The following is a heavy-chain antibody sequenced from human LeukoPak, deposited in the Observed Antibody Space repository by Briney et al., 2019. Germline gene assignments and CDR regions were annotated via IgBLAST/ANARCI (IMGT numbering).Heavy chain of an antibody. CDR1: GGTFSSYA. CDR3: AGYTMGGAVTPDY. V-gene: IGHV1-69*13. D-gene: IGHD4-11*01. Sequence: AASVKVSCKASGGTFSSYAISWVRQAPGQGLEWMGGIIPIFGTANYAQKFQGRVTITADESTSTAYMELSSLRSEDTAAYYCAGYTMGGAVTPDYWGQGTLVTVSS. J-gene: IGHJ4*02. CDR2: IIPIFGTA.